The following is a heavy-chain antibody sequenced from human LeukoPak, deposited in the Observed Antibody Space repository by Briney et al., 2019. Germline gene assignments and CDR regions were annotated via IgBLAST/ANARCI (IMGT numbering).Heavy chain of an antibody. J-gene: IGHJ4*02. Sequence: ASVKVSCKASGYTFTSYGISWVRQAPGQGLEWMRWISAYNGNTNYAQKLQGRVTMTTDTSTSTAYMELRSLRSDDTAVYYCARDWAPWGYSSGYYGGYFDYWGQGTLVTVSS. CDR3: ARDWAPWGYSSGYYGGYFDY. V-gene: IGHV1-18*01. CDR2: ISAYNGNT. D-gene: IGHD3-22*01. CDR1: GYTFTSYG.